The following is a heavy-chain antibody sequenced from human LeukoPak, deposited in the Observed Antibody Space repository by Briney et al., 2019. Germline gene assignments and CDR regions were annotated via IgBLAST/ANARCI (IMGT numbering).Heavy chain of an antibody. CDR1: GFIFSSYD. J-gene: IGHJ2*01. V-gene: IGHV3-13*01. D-gene: IGHD1-14*01. CDR3: VREPSYTGTWWYPDL. CDR2: IDPAGNT. Sequence: PGGSLRLSCVASGFIFSSYDMHWVRQATGKGLEWISAIDPAGNTWYSDSAKGRFTISRENARSSLFLQMNSLRAADTAVYYCVREPSYTGTWWYPDLWGRGTLVTVSS.